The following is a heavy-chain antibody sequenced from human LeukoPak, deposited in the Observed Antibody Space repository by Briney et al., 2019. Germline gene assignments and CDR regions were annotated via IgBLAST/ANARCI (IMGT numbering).Heavy chain of an antibody. Sequence: GASVKVSCKASGYTFTGYYMHWVRQAPGQGLEWMGWINPNSGGTNYAQKFQGRVTMTRDTSISTAYMELSRLRSDGTAVYYCARVGRTGTTRWFDPWGQGTLVTVSS. CDR3: ARVGRTGTTRWFDP. D-gene: IGHD1-1*01. CDR2: INPNSGGT. CDR1: GYTFTGYY. V-gene: IGHV1-2*02. J-gene: IGHJ5*02.